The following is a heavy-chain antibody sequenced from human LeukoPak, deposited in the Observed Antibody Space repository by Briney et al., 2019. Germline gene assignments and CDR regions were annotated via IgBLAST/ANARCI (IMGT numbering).Heavy chain of an antibody. V-gene: IGHV3-30*03. Sequence: GRSLRLSCAASGFTFSSYGMHWVRQAPGKGLEWVAVISYDGSNKYYADSVKGRFTISRDNSKNTLYLQMNSLRAEDTAVYYRAREFFDREGGTTVLDYWGQGTLVTVSS. CDR3: AREFFDREGGTTVLDY. CDR1: GFTFSSYG. D-gene: IGHD1-26*01. J-gene: IGHJ4*02. CDR2: ISYDGSNK.